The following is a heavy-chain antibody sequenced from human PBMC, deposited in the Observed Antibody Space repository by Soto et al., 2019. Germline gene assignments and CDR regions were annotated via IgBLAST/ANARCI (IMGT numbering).Heavy chain of an antibody. Sequence: ASVKVSCKASGYTFSTYGIHWVRQAPGQRLEWMGWFNTGNGDTKYSQKFQGRVTLTGDTSASTASMELSGPRSADTAVYYCARVVPLYDRTSPLDYWGQGTLVTVSS. J-gene: IGHJ4*02. CDR3: ARVVPLYDRTSPLDY. D-gene: IGHD3-22*01. V-gene: IGHV1-3*04. CDR1: GYTFSTYG. CDR2: FNTGNGDT.